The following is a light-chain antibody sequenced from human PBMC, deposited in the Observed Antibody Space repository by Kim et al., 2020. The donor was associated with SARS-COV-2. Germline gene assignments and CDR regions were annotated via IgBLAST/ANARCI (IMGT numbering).Light chain of an antibody. CDR1: SSNIGNNY. CDR2: DNN. Sequence: PKVPISCSGSSSNIGNNYVSWYQQLPGTAPKLLIYDNNKRPSGIPDRFSGSKSGTSATLGITGLQTGDEADYYCGTWDSSLSAVVFGGGTQLTVL. J-gene: IGLJ2*01. CDR3: GTWDSSLSAVV. V-gene: IGLV1-51*01.